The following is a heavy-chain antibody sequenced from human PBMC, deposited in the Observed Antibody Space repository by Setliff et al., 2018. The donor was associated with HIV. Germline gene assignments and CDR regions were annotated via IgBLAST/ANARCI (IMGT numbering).Heavy chain of an antibody. J-gene: IGHJ4*02. CDR1: GGSISSSNW. CDR3: ARLGHYDSSGYYSALYFDS. Sequence: SETLSLTCAVSGGSISSSNWWSWVRQPPGKGLEWIGEIYHTGSTNYNPSLKSRVTISVDTSKNQFSLKLRSVTAADTALYFCARLGHYDSSGYYSALYFDSWGQGTLVTVSS. V-gene: IGHV4-4*02. D-gene: IGHD3-22*01. CDR2: IYHTGST.